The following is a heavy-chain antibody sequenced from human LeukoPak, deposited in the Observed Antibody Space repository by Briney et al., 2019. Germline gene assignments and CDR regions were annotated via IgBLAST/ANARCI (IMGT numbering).Heavy chain of an antibody. V-gene: IGHV4-39*01. CDR3: AVPGPYYTNYGMDV. CDR1: GGSISSTNYY. Sequence: SETLSLTCTVSGGSISSTNYYWGWIRQPLGKGLGWIGNVYYTGSTYYNTSLKSRVTISVDTSKNQFSLKLSSVTAADTAVYYCAVPGPYYTNYGMDVWGQGTTVTVSS. CDR2: VYYTGST. J-gene: IGHJ6*02.